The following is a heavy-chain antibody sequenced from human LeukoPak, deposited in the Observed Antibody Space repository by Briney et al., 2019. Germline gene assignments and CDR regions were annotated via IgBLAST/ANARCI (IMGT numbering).Heavy chain of an antibody. D-gene: IGHD5-12*01. Sequence: PGESLKISCKGSGYRFTSYWIGWVGQMPGKGLEWMGIIYPGDSDTRYSPSFQGQVTISADKSISTAYLEWSSLKASDTAMYYCASRRGYSGYWFDPWGQGTLVTVSS. CDR3: ASRRGYSGYWFDP. CDR2: IYPGDSDT. J-gene: IGHJ5*02. CDR1: GYRFTSYW. V-gene: IGHV5-51*01.